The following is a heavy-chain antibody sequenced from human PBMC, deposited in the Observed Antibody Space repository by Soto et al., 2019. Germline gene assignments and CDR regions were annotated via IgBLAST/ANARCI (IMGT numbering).Heavy chain of an antibody. D-gene: IGHD3-22*01. CDR1: GGTFSSYA. CDR2: IIPIFGTA. V-gene: IGHV1-69*13. CDR3: AREREEYYYDSSGYQTRISFDI. J-gene: IGHJ3*02. Sequence: ASVKVSCKASGGTFSSYAISWVRQAPGQGLEWMGGIIPIFGTANYAQKFQGRVTITADESTSTAYMELSSLRSEDTAVYYCAREREEYYYDSSGYQTRISFDIWGQGTMVPVSS.